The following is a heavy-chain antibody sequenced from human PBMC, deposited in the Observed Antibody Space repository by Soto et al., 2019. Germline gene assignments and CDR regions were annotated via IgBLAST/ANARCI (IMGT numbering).Heavy chain of an antibody. CDR1: GYSFTSHW. D-gene: IGHD5-12*01. CDR3: ARRRHGYNSDAFDI. CDR2: IDPSDSYT. V-gene: IGHV5-10-1*01. Sequence: PGESLKISCKGSGYSFTSHWISWVRQMPGKGLEWMGRIDPSDSYTNYSPSFQGHVTISADKSISTAYLQWSSLKASDTAMYYCARRRHGYNSDAFDIWGQGTMVTVSS. J-gene: IGHJ3*02.